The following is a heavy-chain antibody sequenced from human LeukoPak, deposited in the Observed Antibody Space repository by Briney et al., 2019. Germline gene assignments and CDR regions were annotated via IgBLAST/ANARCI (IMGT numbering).Heavy chain of an antibody. CDR2: IYSGGST. D-gene: IGHD5-12*01. Sequence: GGSLRLSCAASGFTVSSNYMSWVRQAPGKGLEWASVIYSGGSTYYADSVKGRFTISRDNSKNTLYLQMNSLRAEDTAVYYCASSLARYGMDVWGQGTTVTVSS. CDR3: ASSLARYGMDV. CDR1: GFTVSSNY. V-gene: IGHV3-66*01. J-gene: IGHJ6*02.